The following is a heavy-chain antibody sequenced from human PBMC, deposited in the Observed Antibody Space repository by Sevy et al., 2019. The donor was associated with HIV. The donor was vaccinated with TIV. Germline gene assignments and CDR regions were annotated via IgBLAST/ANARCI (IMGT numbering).Heavy chain of an antibody. Sequence: GGSLRLSCAASGFTFSSYGMHWVRQAPGKGLEWVAVISYDGSNKYYADSVKGRFTISRDNSKNTLYLQMNSLRAEDRAVYYCGKGRLRWGGGYWGQGTLVTVSS. CDR3: GKGRLRWGGGY. D-gene: IGHD3-16*01. CDR1: GFTFSSYG. J-gene: IGHJ4*02. CDR2: ISYDGSNK. V-gene: IGHV3-30*18.